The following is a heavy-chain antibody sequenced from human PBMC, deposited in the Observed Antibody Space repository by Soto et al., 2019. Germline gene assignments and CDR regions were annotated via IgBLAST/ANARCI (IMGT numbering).Heavy chain of an antibody. CDR1: GYTFTSYG. CDR3: ASDIVVVVAANRNWFDH. J-gene: IGHJ5*02. D-gene: IGHD2-15*01. V-gene: IGHV1-18*01. Sequence: ASVKVSCKASGYTFTSYGISWVRQAPGQGLEWMGWISAYNGNTNYAQKLQGRVTMTTDTSTSTAYMELRSRRADDTAVDYCASDIVVVVAANRNWFDHWGQGTLVTVSS. CDR2: ISAYNGNT.